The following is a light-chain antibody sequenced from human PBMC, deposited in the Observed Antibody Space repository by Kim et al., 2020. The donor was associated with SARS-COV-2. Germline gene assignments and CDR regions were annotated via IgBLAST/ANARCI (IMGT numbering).Light chain of an antibody. CDR2: WAS. V-gene: IGKV4-1*01. CDR1: QRVLYSSNNQNY. J-gene: IGKJ1*01. CDR3: QQYYSTPWT. Sequence: ATINCKSRQRVLYSSNNQNYVAWYPQKPEQPPELLIYWASTRESGVPDRFSGGGSGTEFTLTIRRLQAEDVAVYYCQQYYSTPWTCGQGAKGDIK.